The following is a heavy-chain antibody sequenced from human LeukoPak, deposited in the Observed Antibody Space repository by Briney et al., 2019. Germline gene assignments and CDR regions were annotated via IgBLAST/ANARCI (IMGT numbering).Heavy chain of an antibody. CDR2: IYPGDSDT. CDR1: GYSFTSYW. CDR3: ASLGSPGVGGPVTTGDSGMDV. V-gene: IGHV5-51*01. J-gene: IGHJ6*02. Sequence: GESLKISCKGSGYSFTSYWIGWVRQMPGKGLEWMGIIYPGDSDTRYSPSFQGQVTISADKSISTAYLQWSSLKASDTAMYYCASLGSPGVGGPVTTGDSGMDVGAQGPRATVSS. D-gene: IGHD4-17*01.